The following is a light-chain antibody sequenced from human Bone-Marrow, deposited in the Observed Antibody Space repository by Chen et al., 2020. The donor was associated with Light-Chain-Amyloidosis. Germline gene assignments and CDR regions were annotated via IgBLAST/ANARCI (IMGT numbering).Light chain of an antibody. CDR1: SSNIGAGYN. Sequence: QSVLPQPPSVSGAPGQRATISCTGSSSNIGAGYNLHWYQQLPGTAPKRLIYGNSNRPSGVPDRFSGSKSGTSASLAITGLQAEDEADYYCQSYDSSLSGYVFGTGTKVTVL. V-gene: IGLV1-40*01. CDR2: GNS. CDR3: QSYDSSLSGYV. J-gene: IGLJ1*01.